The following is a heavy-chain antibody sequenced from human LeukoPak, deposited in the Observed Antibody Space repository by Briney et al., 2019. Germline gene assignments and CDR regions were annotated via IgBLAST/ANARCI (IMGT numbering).Heavy chain of an antibody. D-gene: IGHD1-26*01. V-gene: IGHV1-18*01. CDR3: ARGGTSYGYYYYMDV. CDR2: INPNSGGT. CDR1: GYTFTRYD. J-gene: IGHJ6*03. Sequence: ASVKVSCKTSGYTFTRYDINWVRQAPGQGLEWMGWINPNSGGTNYAQKLQGRATMTTDTSTSTAYMELRSLRSDDTAVYYCARGGTSYGYYYYMDVWGKGTTVTVSS.